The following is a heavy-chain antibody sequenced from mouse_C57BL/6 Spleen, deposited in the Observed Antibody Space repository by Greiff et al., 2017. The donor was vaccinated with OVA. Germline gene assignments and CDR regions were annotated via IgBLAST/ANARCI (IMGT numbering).Heavy chain of an antibody. D-gene: IGHD2-1*01. CDR2: INYDGSST. V-gene: IGHV5-16*01. Sequence: EVKLVESEGGLVQPGRSMKLSCTASGFTFSDYYMAWVRQVPEKGLEWVANINYDGSSTYYLDSLKSRFIISRDNAKNILYLQMSSLKSEDTATYYCARATYYYGTAMDYWGQGTSVTVSS. J-gene: IGHJ4*01. CDR3: ARATYYYGTAMDY. CDR1: GFTFSDYY.